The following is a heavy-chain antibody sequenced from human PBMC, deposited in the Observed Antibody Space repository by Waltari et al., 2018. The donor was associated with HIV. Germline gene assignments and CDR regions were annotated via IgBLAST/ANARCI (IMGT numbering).Heavy chain of an antibody. CDR3: ARRGVLTYYYTMDV. V-gene: IGHV3-33*05. D-gene: IGHD3-10*01. Sequence: QVQLVESGGGVVQPGRSLRLSCAASGFTFSHHGMHWLRQAPGKGLEWVAVLSYDGSDKYYADSVRGRFTISRDNSKNTLYLQMNNLRAEDTAVYFCARRGVLTYYYTMDVWGQGTTVTVSS. CDR2: LSYDGSDK. J-gene: IGHJ6*02. CDR1: GFTFSHHG.